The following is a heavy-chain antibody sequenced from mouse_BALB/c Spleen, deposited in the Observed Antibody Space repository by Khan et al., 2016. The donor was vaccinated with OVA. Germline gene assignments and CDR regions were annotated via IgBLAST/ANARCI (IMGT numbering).Heavy chain of an antibody. D-gene: IGHD1-1*01. CDR2: INPSTGYT. V-gene: IGHV1-7*01. Sequence: QVQLKESGPELAKPGASVKMSCKASGYTFTNYWMHWVKQRPGQGLEWIGYINPSTGYTEYNQKFKDKATLTADKSSSTAYMQLSSLTSEDSAVYYCVNNGSSAAWFTYWGQGTLVTVSA. CDR1: GYTFTNYW. CDR3: VNNGSSAAWFTY. J-gene: IGHJ3*01.